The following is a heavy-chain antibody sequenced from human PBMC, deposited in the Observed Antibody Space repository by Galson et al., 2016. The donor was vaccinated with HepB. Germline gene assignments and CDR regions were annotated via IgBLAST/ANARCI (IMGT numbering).Heavy chain of an antibody. CDR2: IRRRGDST. D-gene: IGHD2-2*01. J-gene: IGHJ6*04. CDR3: VQGSTAPAV. CDR1: GFTFNNYG. V-gene: IGHV3-23*01. Sequence: SLRLSCAASGFTFNNYGMTWVRQAPGTGLAVVSSIRRRGDSTAYADSVKGRFIISRDNTKNTLSMQMNSLRAEDTAVYYCVQGSTAPAVWGKGTTVTVSS.